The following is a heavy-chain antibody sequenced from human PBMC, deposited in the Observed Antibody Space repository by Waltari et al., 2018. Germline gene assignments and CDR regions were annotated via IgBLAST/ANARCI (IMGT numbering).Heavy chain of an antibody. CDR2: IYYSGST. D-gene: IGHD3-3*01. J-gene: IGHJ4*02. Sequence: QVQLQESGPGLVKPSETLSLTCTVSGGSISSYYWSWIRQPPGKGLEWIGYIYYSGSTNDNPSLKSRVTISVDTSKNQFSLKLSSVTAADTAVYYCARGVGYYDFWSGSIDYFDYWGQGTLVTVSS. CDR1: GGSISSYY. CDR3: ARGVGYYDFWSGSIDYFDY. V-gene: IGHV4-59*01.